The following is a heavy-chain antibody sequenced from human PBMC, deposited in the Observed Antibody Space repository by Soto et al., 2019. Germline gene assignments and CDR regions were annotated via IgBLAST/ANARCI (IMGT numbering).Heavy chain of an antibody. CDR2: IKQDGSEK. V-gene: IGHV3-7*01. Sequence: PGGSLRLSCAASGFTFSSYWMSWVRQAPGKGLEWVANIKQDGSEKYYVDSVKGRFTISRDNAKNSLYLQMNSLSAEDTAVYYCARGLVDIVARGYFDYWGQGTLVTVSS. J-gene: IGHJ4*02. CDR1: GFTFSSYW. CDR3: ARGLVDIVARGYFDY. D-gene: IGHD5-12*01.